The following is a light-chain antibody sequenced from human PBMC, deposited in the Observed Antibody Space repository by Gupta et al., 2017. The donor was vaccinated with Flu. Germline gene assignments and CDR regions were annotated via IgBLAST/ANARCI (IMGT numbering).Light chain of an antibody. Sequence: QSALPQPAPVSGSPGPPITISCTGTSSDVGVYNYVSWYQQHPGKAPQLILYEVSNRPSGLSNRFSGSKSGNTASLTISGLQAEDEADYYCSSYTSSSTPYVIGTGTKVTVL. CDR3: SSYTSSSTPYV. CDR2: EVS. CDR1: SSDVGVYNY. J-gene: IGLJ1*01. V-gene: IGLV2-14*01.